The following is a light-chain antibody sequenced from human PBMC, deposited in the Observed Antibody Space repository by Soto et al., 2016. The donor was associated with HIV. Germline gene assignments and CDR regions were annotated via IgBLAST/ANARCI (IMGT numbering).Light chain of an antibody. CDR1: QDIYNY. CDR3: QKYNGVIT. J-gene: IGKJ4*01. Sequence: DIQMTQSPSSLSGSIGDRVSITCRASQDIYNYSAWYQQKPGKVPRLLISAAMNLESGVPSRFRGSGSGTEFTLTITSLQPEDIATYYCQKYNGVITFGGGTKVEI. V-gene: IGKV1-27*01. CDR2: AAM.